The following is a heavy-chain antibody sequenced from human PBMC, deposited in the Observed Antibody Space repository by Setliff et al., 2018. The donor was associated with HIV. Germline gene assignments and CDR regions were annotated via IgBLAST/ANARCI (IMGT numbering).Heavy chain of an antibody. CDR3: ARGAYYDILTAYFFYFDL. CDR1: GGSISSGGYY. J-gene: IGHJ2*01. D-gene: IGHD3-9*01. V-gene: IGHV4-31*03. CDR2: IYYSGST. Sequence: SETLSLTCTVSGGSISSGGYYWSWIRQHPGKGLEWIGYIYYSGSTYYNPSLKSRVTMSLDTSKNQFSLKLRSVTAADTAVYYCARGAYYDILTAYFFYFDLWGRGTLVTVS.